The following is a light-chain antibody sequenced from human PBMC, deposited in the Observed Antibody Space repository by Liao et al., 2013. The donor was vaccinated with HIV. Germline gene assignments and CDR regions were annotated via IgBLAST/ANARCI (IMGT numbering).Light chain of an antibody. CDR3: QAWDSSTVV. J-gene: IGLJ2*01. CDR1: RLGDKY. V-gene: IGLV3-1*01. Sequence: SYELTQPPSVSVPPGQTATITCSGERLGDKYASWYQKKSGQSPVLVIFEDTKRPAGIPERFSGSNSGNTATLTISGTQPMDEGDYYCQAWDSSTVVFGGGTKLTVL. CDR2: EDT.